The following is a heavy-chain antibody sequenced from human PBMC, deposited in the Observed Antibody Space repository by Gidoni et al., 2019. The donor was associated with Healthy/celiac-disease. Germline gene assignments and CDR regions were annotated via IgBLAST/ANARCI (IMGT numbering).Heavy chain of an antibody. CDR1: GCTFSSSG. CDR3: ARDKYIAAAGTGTLDY. CDR2: IWYDGSNK. V-gene: IGHV3-33*01. D-gene: IGHD6-13*01. Sequence: QVQLVESGGGVVQPGRSLRLSCAASGCTFSSSGMHWVRQAPGKGLEWVAVIWYDGSNKYYADSVKGRFTISRDNSKNTLYLQMNSLRAEDTAVYYCARDKYIAAAGTGTLDYWGQGTLVTVSS. J-gene: IGHJ4*02.